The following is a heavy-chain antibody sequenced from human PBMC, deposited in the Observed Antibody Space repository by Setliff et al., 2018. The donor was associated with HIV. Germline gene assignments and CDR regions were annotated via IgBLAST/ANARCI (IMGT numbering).Heavy chain of an antibody. CDR2: ISGSGSTT. CDR1: GFTFTSYA. V-gene: IGHV3-23*01. CDR3: AKLQEGHVYSHYDS. J-gene: IGHJ4*02. D-gene: IGHD2-21*01. Sequence: PGGSLRLPCAASGFTFTSYAMNWVRQAPGKGLEWVSSISGSGSTTYYADSVKARLTISRDNSHNALYLHMNSLRAEDPAVYYCAKLQEGHVYSHYDSWGQGTLVTVSS.